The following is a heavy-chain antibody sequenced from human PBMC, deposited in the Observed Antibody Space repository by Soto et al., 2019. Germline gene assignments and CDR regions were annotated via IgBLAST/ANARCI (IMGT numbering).Heavy chain of an antibody. CDR1: GYIFTSYY. V-gene: IGHV1-46*01. CDR2: INPSGGTT. D-gene: IGHD2-2*01. Sequence: ASVKVSCKTSGYIFTSYYIHWVRQAPGQGLEWMGIINPSGGTTTYAQKFQGRVTMTRDTSTSTVYMELSSLRSEDTAVYYCARAPATAPHDYGGRETLFTVPP. J-gene: IGHJ4*02. CDR3: ARAPATAPHDY.